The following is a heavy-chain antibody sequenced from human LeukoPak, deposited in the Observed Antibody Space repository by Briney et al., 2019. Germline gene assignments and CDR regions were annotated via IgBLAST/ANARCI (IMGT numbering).Heavy chain of an antibody. J-gene: IGHJ4*02. V-gene: IGHV4-59*01. CDR2: IYYSGST. Sequence: SETLSLTCTVSGGSISSYYWSWIRQPPGKGLEWIGYIYYSGSTNYNPSLKSRVTISVDTSKNQFSLKLSPVTAADTAVYYCARAGEMATIPFDYWGQGTLVTVSS. CDR3: ARAGEMATIPFDY. CDR1: GGSISSYY. D-gene: IGHD5-24*01.